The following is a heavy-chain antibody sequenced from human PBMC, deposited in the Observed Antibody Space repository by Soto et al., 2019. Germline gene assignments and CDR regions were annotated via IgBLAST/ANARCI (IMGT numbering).Heavy chain of an antibody. J-gene: IGHJ4*02. CDR2: IYHSVST. CDR3: ARGSKDSYPGSRIFDF. CDR1: GYSINSDDY. D-gene: IGHD3-10*01. Sequence: PETLSLTCTVSGYSINSDDYWGWIRQPPGKGLEWIASIYHSVSTFYNPSLRSRVTISIDTSKNQFSLRLTAVTAADTAVYFCARGSKDSYPGSRIFDFWGRGTLVTVSS. V-gene: IGHV4-38-2*02.